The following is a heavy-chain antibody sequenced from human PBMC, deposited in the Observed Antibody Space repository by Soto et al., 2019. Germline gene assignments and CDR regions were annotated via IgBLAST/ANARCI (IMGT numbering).Heavy chain of an antibody. CDR3: ARVFSDSSSFFDP. CDR1: GGSISSGGYY. D-gene: IGHD6-13*01. J-gene: IGHJ5*02. V-gene: IGHV4-31*03. Sequence: SETLSLTCTVSGGSISSGGYYWSWIRQHPGKGLERIGYIYYSGSTYYNPSLKSRVTISVDMSKNQFSLKLSSVTAADTAVYYCARVFSDSSSFFDPWGQGTLVTVSS. CDR2: IYYSGST.